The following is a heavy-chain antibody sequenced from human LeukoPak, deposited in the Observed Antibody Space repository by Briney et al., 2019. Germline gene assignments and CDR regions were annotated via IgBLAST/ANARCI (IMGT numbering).Heavy chain of an antibody. D-gene: IGHD2/OR15-2a*01. CDR1: GYTFTSYY. V-gene: IGHV1-46*01. CDR3: ARSQLRSNAFDI. CDR2: INPSGGST. J-gene: IGHJ3*02. Sequence: ASGKVSCKASGYTFTSYYMHWVRQAPGQGLEWMGIINPSGGSTSYAQKFQGRVTMTRDTSTSTVYMELSSLRSDDTAEYYCARSQLRSNAFDIWGQGTMVTVSS.